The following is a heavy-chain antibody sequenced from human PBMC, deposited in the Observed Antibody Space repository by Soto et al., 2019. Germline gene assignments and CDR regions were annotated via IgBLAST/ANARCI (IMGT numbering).Heavy chain of an antibody. V-gene: IGHV3-74*01. CDR3: AKDLSWGQCDY. CDR1: GFSFSSYW. J-gene: IGHJ4*02. Sequence: EVQLVESGGGLIQPGGSLRLSCAGSGFSFSSYWMHWVHQDPGKGLVWISSVNTDETTKFYAGSVKGRFTVSRDNAKNTLYLQMNSLRAEDTAVYYCAKDLSWGQCDYWGQGTLVTVSS. D-gene: IGHD3-16*01. CDR2: VNTDETTK.